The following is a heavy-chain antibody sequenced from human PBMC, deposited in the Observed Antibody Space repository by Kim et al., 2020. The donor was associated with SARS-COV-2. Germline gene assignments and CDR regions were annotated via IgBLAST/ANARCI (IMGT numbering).Heavy chain of an antibody. Sequence: GGSLRLSCAASGFTFSSYGMHWVRQAPGKGLEWVAVIWYDGSAEIYTDSVKGRFTISSDNSKNILYLQMNDLRVEATAMYYCASVVGLDELSRFDSWG. V-gene: IGHV3-33*01. CDR3: ASVVGLDELSRFDS. CDR1: GFTFSSYG. D-gene: IGHD3-16*02. CDR2: IWYDGSAE. J-gene: IGHJ5*01.